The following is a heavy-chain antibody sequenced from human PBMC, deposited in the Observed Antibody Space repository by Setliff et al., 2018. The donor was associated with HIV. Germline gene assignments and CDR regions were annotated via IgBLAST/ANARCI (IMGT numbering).Heavy chain of an antibody. CDR2: IYTSGTT. V-gene: IGHV4-4*09. CDR3: ARLIHTGLLYFDY. CDR1: GVSISGHY. D-gene: IGHD2-8*02. J-gene: IGHJ4*02. Sequence: SETLSLTCLVSGVSISGHYWAWIRQPPGKGLEWIGYIYTSGTTEYNPSLDSRVTISVDTSRDQFSLNLRSVTAADTALYFCARLIHTGLLYFDYWGLGMLVTDSS.